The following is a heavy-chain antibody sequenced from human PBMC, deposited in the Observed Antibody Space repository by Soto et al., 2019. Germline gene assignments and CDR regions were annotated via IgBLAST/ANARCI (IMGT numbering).Heavy chain of an antibody. D-gene: IGHD4-17*01. CDR2: ISYDGSNK. Sequence: PGGSLRLSCAASGFTFSSYGMHWVRQAPGKGLEWVAVISYDGSNKYYADSVKGRFTISRDNSKNTLYLQMNSLRAEDTAVYYCAKDYGGPDYYYYGMDVWGQGTTVTVSS. CDR3: AKDYGGPDYYYYGMDV. V-gene: IGHV3-30*18. CDR1: GFTFSSYG. J-gene: IGHJ6*02.